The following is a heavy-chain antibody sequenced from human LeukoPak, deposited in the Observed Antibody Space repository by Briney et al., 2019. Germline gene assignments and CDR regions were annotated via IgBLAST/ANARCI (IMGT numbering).Heavy chain of an antibody. CDR1: GGSISSYY. J-gene: IGHJ4*02. D-gene: IGHD1-26*01. V-gene: IGHV4-59*01. CDR2: IYYSGST. CDR3: ARDWDPFDY. Sequence: SETLSLTCTVSGGSISSYYWSWIRQPPGTGLEWIGYIYYSGSTNYNPSLKSRVTISVDTSKNQFSLKLSSVTVAYTAVYYCARDWDPFDYWGQGTLVTVSS.